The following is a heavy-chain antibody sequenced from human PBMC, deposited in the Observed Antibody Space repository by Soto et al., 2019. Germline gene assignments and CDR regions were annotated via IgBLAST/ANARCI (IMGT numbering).Heavy chain of an antibody. CDR2: ISYDGSNK. CDR1: GFTFSSYA. D-gene: IGHD2-2*01. J-gene: IGHJ5*02. V-gene: IGHV3-30-3*01. CDR3: ASYCSSTSCPQA. Sequence: GGSLRLSCAASGFTFSSYAMHWVRQAPGKGLEWVAVISYDGSNKYYADSVKGRFTISRDNSKNTLYLQMNSLRAEDTAVYYCASYCSSTSCPQAWGQGTLVTVS.